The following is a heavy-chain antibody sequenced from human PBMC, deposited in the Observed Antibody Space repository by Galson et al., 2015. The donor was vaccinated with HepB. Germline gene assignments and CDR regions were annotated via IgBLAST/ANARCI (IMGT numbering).Heavy chain of an antibody. J-gene: IGHJ6*03. CDR2: ISGSGGST. Sequence: SLRLSCAASGFSFSTYAMTWVRQATGKGLEWVSAISGSGGSTYYADSVKGRFTISRDNSKNTLYLQMNSLRAEDTAVYYCAKDSQWGPNDFWSGFPEGRLGYYYMGVWGKGTTVTVSS. CDR3: AKDSQWGPNDFWSGFPEGRLGYYYMGV. V-gene: IGHV3-23*01. D-gene: IGHD3-3*01. CDR1: GFSFSTYA.